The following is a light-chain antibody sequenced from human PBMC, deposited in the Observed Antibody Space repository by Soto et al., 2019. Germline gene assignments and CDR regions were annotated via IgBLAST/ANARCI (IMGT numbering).Light chain of an antibody. J-gene: IGKJ1*01. CDR3: QQYTDWPTWT. Sequence: EIVLTQSPASMSMSPGERAALSCRASQSVSNNLAWYQQKPCQAPRLLIYDASTRAADIPARFSGSGAGTEFTLTISSLQSEDFAVYYCQQYTDWPTWTFGQGTKVDIK. CDR1: QSVSNN. V-gene: IGKV3-15*01. CDR2: DAS.